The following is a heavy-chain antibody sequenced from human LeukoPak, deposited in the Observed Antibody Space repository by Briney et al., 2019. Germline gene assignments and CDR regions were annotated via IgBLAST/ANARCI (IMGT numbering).Heavy chain of an antibody. D-gene: IGHD6-13*01. J-gene: IGHJ4*02. Sequence: SETLSLTCAVYGGSFSGYYWTWIRQPPGKGLEWIGEINHSGSTNYNPSLKSRVTISVDTSKNQFSLKLTSVTAADTAVYYCVRHRRIAAAGIRGYDYWGQGTLVTVSS. V-gene: IGHV4-34*01. CDR3: VRHRRIAAAGIRGYDY. CDR2: INHSGST. CDR1: GGSFSGYY.